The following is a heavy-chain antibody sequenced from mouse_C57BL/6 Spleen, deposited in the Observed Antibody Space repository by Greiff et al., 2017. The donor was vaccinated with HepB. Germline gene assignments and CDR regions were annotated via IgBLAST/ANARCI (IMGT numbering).Heavy chain of an antibody. CDR3: ARGETGTGYAMDY. CDR1: GYTFTSYW. Sequence: QVQLQQPGAELVKPGASVKLSCKASGYTFTSYWMHWVKQRPGQGLEWIGMIHPNSGSTNYNEKFKSKATLTVDKSSSTAYMQLSSLTSEDSAVYYCARGETGTGYAMDYWGQGTSVTVSS. CDR2: IHPNSGST. J-gene: IGHJ4*01. V-gene: IGHV1-64*01. D-gene: IGHD4-1*01.